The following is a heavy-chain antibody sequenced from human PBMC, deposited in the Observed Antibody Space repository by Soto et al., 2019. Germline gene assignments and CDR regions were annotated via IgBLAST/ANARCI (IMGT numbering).Heavy chain of an antibody. CDR2: ISVSGGST. V-gene: IGHV3-23*01. CDR3: AKVKVPYYCYYGMDV. J-gene: IGHJ6*02. Sequence: GESLSLSCAASGFTFSSNAMSWVRQAPGKGLEWVSAISVSGGSTYYADSVKGRLTISRDNSKNTLYLQMNSLRAEDTAVYYCAKVKVPYYCYYGMDVWGQGTTVTVSS. CDR1: GFTFSSNA.